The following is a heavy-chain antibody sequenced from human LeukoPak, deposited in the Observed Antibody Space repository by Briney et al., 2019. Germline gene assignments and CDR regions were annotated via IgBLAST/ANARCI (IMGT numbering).Heavy chain of an antibody. V-gene: IGHV2-5*01. CDR2: ICWNDDK. CDR1: GFSLSTSGVG. D-gene: IGHD3-9*01. Sequence: SGPTLVNPTQTLMLTRTFSGFSLSTSGVGVGWIRQPPGKALEWLALICWNDDKRYSPSLKSRLTITKDTSKNQVVLTMTNMDPVDTATYYCAHSPLYYDILTGYWGVWFDPWGQGTLVTVSS. J-gene: IGHJ5*02. CDR3: AHSPLYYDILTGYWGVWFDP.